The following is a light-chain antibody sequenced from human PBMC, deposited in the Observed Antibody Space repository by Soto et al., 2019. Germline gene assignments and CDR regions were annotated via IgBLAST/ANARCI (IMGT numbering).Light chain of an antibody. CDR2: GAS. Sequence: EIVMTQSPATLSVSPGERATLSCRASQSVSSNLAWYQQKPGQAPRLLIYGASNRATGIPARFSGSGSGTEFTLTISSLQSEDFAVHYCQQYNNWPPWTFGQGTKVEIK. CDR1: QSVSSN. J-gene: IGKJ1*01. V-gene: IGKV3-15*01. CDR3: QQYNNWPPWT.